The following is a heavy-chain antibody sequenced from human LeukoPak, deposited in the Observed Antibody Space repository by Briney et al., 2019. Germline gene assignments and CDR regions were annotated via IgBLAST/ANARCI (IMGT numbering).Heavy chain of an antibody. Sequence: ASVKVSCKASGYAFTSYDINWVRQATGQGLEWMGWMNPNSGNTGYAQKFQGRVTMTRNTSISTAYMELSSLRSEDTAVYYCARGGSGYCSGGSCYLKNFYYYGMDVWGQGTTVTVSS. D-gene: IGHD2-15*01. CDR2: MNPNSGNT. CDR3: ARGGSGYCSGGSCYLKNFYYYGMDV. V-gene: IGHV1-8*01. J-gene: IGHJ6*02. CDR1: GYAFTSYD.